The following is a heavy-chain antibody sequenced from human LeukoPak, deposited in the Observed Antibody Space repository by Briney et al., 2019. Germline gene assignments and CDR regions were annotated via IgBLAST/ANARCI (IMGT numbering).Heavy chain of an antibody. CDR2: IYYSGST. D-gene: IGHD4-17*01. J-gene: IGHJ5*02. CDR1: GGSISSDSYY. Sequence: SETLSLTCTVSGGSISSDSYYWAWIRQPPGKGLEWIASIYYSGSTYYNPSLKSRVTISVDTSRNQFSLKLTSVTAADTAVYYCATHYGPWGQGTLVTVSS. CDR3: ATHYGP. V-gene: IGHV4-39*01.